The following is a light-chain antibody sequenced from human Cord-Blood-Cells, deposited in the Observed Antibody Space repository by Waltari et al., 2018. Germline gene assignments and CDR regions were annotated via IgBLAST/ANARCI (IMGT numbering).Light chain of an antibody. CDR2: AAY. CDR3: QQSYSTPFT. Sequence: DIQMIQSPSSLSASVGDRVTITCRASQSISSYLNWYQQIPGKAPKLLIYAAYSLQSGVPSRFSGSVSETDFTLTISSLQPEDFATYYCQQSYSTPFTFGPGTKVDIK. V-gene: IGKV1-39*01. CDR1: QSISSY. J-gene: IGKJ3*01.